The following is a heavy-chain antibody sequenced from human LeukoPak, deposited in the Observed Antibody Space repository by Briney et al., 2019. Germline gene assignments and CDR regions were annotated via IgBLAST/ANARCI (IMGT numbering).Heavy chain of an antibody. CDR2: ISTTAGNI. CDR3: ARARNYPDSSAPDYFNY. J-gene: IGHJ4*02. D-gene: IGHD3-22*01. V-gene: IGHV3-48*02. CDR1: GVTFNAYS. Sequence: GGSLRLSCAASGVTFNAYSMNWVRQAPGKGLEWLSYISTTAGNIDYADSVNGRFTISRDNAKNSLYLQMNSLRDEDTAVYYCARARNYPDSSAPDYFNYWGQGTLVTVSS.